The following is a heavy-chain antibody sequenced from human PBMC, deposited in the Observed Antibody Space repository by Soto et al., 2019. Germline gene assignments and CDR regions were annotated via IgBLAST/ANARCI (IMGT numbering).Heavy chain of an antibody. V-gene: IGHV3-23*01. D-gene: IGHD3-22*01. CDR1: GITISNYL. CDR3: VKDDGGYPSTAPH. CDR2: ISGSGDRT. Sequence: EVQLLETGGGLVQPGGSLRLSCAASGITISNYLMSWVRQATGKGLDWVSGISGSGDRTYYADSAKGRFTISKDISKNSLSLQLDSLGVEDTAVYFCVKDDGGYPSTAPHWGQGTLVTVSS. J-gene: IGHJ4*02.